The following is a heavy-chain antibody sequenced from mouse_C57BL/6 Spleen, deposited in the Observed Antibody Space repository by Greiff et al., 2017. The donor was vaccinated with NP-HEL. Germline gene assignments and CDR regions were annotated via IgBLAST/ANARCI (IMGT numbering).Heavy chain of an antibody. CDR2: INPGSGGT. CDR1: GYAFTNYL. CDR3: ARDGNYPYAMDY. J-gene: IGHJ4*01. Sequence: VKLQESGAELVRPGTSVKVSCKASGYAFTNYLIEWVKQRPGQGLEWIGVINPGSGGTNYNEKFKGKATLTADKSSSTAYMQLSSLTSEDSAVYFCARDGNYPYAMDYWGQGTSVTVSS. V-gene: IGHV1-54*01. D-gene: IGHD2-1*01.